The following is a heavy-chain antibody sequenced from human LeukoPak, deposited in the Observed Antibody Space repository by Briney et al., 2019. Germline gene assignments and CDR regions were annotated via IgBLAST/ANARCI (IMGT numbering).Heavy chain of an antibody. D-gene: IGHD6-19*01. Sequence: GESLKISCKGSGYSFTSYWIGWVRQMPGKGLEWMGIIYPGDSDTRYSPSFQGQVTISADKSISTAYLQWSSLKASDTAMYYCARQGEAVAGTAPPLDYWGQGTLVTVSP. CDR3: ARQGEAVAGTAPPLDY. J-gene: IGHJ4*02. V-gene: IGHV5-51*01. CDR1: GYSFTSYW. CDR2: IYPGDSDT.